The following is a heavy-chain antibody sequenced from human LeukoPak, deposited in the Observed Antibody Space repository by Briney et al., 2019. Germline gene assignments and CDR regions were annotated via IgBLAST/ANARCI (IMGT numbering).Heavy chain of an antibody. J-gene: IGHJ4*02. V-gene: IGHV4-34*01. CDR1: GGSFSGYY. D-gene: IGHD3-10*01. CDR3: ARGGGMAYGSALSS. CDR2: INHSGST. Sequence: SETLSLTCAVYGGSFSGYYWSWIRQPPGKGLEWIGEINHSGSTNYNPSLKSRVTISVDTSKNQFSPKLSSVTAADTAVYYCARGGGMAYGSALSSWGQGTLVTVSS.